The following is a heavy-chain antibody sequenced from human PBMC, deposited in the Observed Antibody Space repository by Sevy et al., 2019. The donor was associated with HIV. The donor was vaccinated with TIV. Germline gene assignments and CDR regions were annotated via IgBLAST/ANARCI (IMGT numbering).Heavy chain of an antibody. D-gene: IGHD6-13*01. J-gene: IGHJ4*02. CDR1: GFTFSDYG. CDR3: VRAIAADDSF. CDR2: IWNDGSNK. V-gene: IGHV3-33*01. Sequence: GGSLRLSCAASGFTFSDYGMQWVRQAPGKGLEWVAVIWNDGSNKYYADSVKGRFTTSRDNSSNTLYLQMNSLRAEDTAHYYCVRAIAADDSFWGQGTLVTISS.